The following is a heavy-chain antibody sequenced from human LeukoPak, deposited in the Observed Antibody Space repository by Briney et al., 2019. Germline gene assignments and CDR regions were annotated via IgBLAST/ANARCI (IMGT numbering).Heavy chain of an antibody. CDR2: IYHSGST. J-gene: IGHJ5*02. CDR3: ARAYTYDYVWS. Sequence: SETLSLTCTVSGYSISSGYYWGWIRQPPGKGLEWIGSIYHSGSTYYNPSLKSRVTISVDTSKNQFSLKLSSVTAADTAVYYCARAYTYDYVWSWGQGTLVTVSS. D-gene: IGHD3-16*01. V-gene: IGHV4-38-2*02. CDR1: GYSISSGYY.